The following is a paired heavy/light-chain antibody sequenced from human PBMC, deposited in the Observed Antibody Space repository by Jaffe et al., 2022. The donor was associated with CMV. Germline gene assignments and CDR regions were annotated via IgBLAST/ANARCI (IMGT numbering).Light chain of an antibody. CDR3: QQYGSSPPRLT. CDR2: GAS. J-gene: IGKJ4*01. V-gene: IGKV3-20*01. Sequence: EIVLTQSPGTLSLSPGERATLSCRASQSVSSSYLAWYQQKPGQAPRLLIYGASSRATGIPDRFSGSGSGTDFTLTISRLEPEDFAVYYCQQYGSSPPRLTFGGGTKVEIK. CDR1: QSVSSSY.
Heavy chain of an antibody. Sequence: QVQLQESGPGLVKPSETLSLTCTVSGGSISSYYWSWIRQPPGKGLEWIGYIYYSGSTNYNPSLKSRVTISVDTSKNQFSLKLSSVTAADTAVYYCARTYYGSGSPLYYYYYYGMDVWGQGTTVTVSS. D-gene: IGHD3-10*01. J-gene: IGHJ6*02. CDR2: IYYSGST. CDR1: GGSISSYY. V-gene: IGHV4-59*01. CDR3: ARTYYGSGSPLYYYYYYGMDV.